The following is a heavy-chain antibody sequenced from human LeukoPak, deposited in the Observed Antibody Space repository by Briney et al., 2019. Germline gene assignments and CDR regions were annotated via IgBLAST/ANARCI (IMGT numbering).Heavy chain of an antibody. V-gene: IGHV1-8*03. CDR2: MNPNGGNT. CDR1: GYTFTSYD. Sequence: ASVKVSCKASGYTFTSYDINWVRQATGQGLEWMGWMNPNGGNTGYAQKFQGRGTITRNTSISTAYMELSSLRSEDTAVYYCARGVGYCSSTSCKLAWFDPWGQGTLVTVSS. J-gene: IGHJ5*02. D-gene: IGHD2-2*01. CDR3: ARGVGYCSSTSCKLAWFDP.